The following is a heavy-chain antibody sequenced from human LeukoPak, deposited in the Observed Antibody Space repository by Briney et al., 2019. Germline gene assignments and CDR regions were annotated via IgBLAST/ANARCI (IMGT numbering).Heavy chain of an antibody. CDR1: GGSISSYY. J-gene: IGHJ4*02. CDR2: IYYSGST. D-gene: IGHD2-15*01. Sequence: PSETLSLTCTVSGGSISSYYWSWIRQPPGKGLEWIAYIYYSGSTNYNPSLKSRVTISVDTSKNQFSLKLSSVTAADTAVYYCARARDIVVVPWYFDYWGQGTLVTVSS. CDR3: ARARDIVVVPWYFDY. V-gene: IGHV4-59*01.